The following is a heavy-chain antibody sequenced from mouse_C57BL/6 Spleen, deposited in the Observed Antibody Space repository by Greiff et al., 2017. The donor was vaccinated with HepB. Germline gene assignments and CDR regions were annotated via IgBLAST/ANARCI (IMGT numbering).Heavy chain of an antibody. CDR2: IDPSDSYT. J-gene: IGHJ2*01. V-gene: IGHV1-69*01. Sequence: VQLQQPGAELVMPGASVKLSCKASGYTFTSYWLHWVKQRPGQGLEWIGEIDPSDSYTNYNQKFKGKSTLTVDKSSSTAYMQLSSLTSEDSAVYYCARWGTTVVDWGQGTTLTVSS. CDR3: ARWGTTVVD. CDR1: GYTFTSYW. D-gene: IGHD1-1*01.